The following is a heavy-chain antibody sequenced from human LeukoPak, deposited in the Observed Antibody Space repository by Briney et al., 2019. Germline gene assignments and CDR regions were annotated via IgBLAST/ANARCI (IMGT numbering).Heavy chain of an antibody. D-gene: IGHD3-3*01. J-gene: IGHJ6*04. Sequence: GGSLRLSCVASAFTFNNYWMHWVRQAPGKGLVWVSRIKGDGSSTNYADSVRGRFTISRDNAKKSLYLQMRSLRAEDTAVYYCVAEDFWSGYYRVYHYFQMDVWGKGTTVTVSS. V-gene: IGHV3-74*01. CDR3: VAEDFWSGYYRVYHYFQMDV. CDR1: AFTFNNYW. CDR2: IKGDGSST.